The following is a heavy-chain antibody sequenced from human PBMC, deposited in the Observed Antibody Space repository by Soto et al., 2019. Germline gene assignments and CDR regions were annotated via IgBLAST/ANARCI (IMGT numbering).Heavy chain of an antibody. V-gene: IGHV1-2*02. CDR2: INPNSGGT. Sequence: ASVKVSCKASGYTFTGYYMHWVRQAPGQGLEWMGWINPNSGGTNYAQKFQGRVTMTRDTSISTAYMELSRLRSDDTAVYYCARYVDTAMENWFDPWGQGTLVTVSS. D-gene: IGHD5-18*01. CDR1: GYTFTGYY. J-gene: IGHJ5*02. CDR3: ARYVDTAMENWFDP.